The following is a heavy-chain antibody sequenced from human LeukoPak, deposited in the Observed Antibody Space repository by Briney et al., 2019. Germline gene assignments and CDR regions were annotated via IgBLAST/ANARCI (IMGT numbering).Heavy chain of an antibody. V-gene: IGHV4-34*01. Sequence: SETLCLTCAVYGGSFSGYYWSWIRQPPGKGLEWIGEINHSGSTNYNPSLKSRVTISVDTSKNQFSLKLSSVTAADTAVYYCARAPRRRRWFDPWGQGTLVTVSS. CDR2: INHSGST. D-gene: IGHD5-24*01. CDR1: GGSFSGYY. CDR3: ARAPRRRRWFDP. J-gene: IGHJ5*02.